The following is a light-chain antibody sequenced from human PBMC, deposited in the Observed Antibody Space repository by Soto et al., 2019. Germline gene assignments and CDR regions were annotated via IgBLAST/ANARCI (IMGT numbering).Light chain of an antibody. V-gene: IGKV3-11*01. J-gene: IGKJ5*01. Sequence: EIGLTQSPATLSLSPGERATLSCSASQSISIYLAGYQQKPGQAPSLLIYETSNRSTGIPARCNGSGSGTDFTLSISSLDPEDFAGYYCQQRSNWPPITFGQGPRLQIK. CDR2: ETS. CDR1: QSISIY. CDR3: QQRSNWPPIT.